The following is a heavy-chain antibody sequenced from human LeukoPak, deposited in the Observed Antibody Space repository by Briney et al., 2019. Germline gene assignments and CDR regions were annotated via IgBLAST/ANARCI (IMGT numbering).Heavy chain of an antibody. V-gene: IGHV3-21*01. Sequence: PGGSLRLSCAASGFTFSSYSMNWVRQAPGKGLEWVSSISSSSSYIYYADSVKGRFTISRDNAKNSLYLQMNSLRAEDTAVYYCARVDYSLAEPPDTAMVTDDYWGQGTLVTVSS. CDR2: ISSSSSYI. CDR3: ARVDYSLAEPPDTAMVTDDY. J-gene: IGHJ4*02. CDR1: GFTFSSYS. D-gene: IGHD5-18*01.